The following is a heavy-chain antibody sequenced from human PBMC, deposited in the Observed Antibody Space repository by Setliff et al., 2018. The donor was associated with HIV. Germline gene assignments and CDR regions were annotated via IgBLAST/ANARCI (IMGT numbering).Heavy chain of an antibody. J-gene: IGHJ4*02. CDR3: AKGAGFYGDYTFDH. CDR2: IYSTGST. V-gene: IGHV4-59*11. Sequence: SETLSLTCTVSGPSINIHYWSWIMQSPGKAFEWIGYIYSTGSTNYNPSLQSRVTIAMVASRNQFSLNVTSVTAADTAVYYCAKGAGFYGDYTFDHWGQGRQVTVSS. CDR1: GPSINIHY. D-gene: IGHD4-17*01.